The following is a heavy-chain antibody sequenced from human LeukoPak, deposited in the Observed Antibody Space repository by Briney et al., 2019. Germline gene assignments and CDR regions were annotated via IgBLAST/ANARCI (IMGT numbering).Heavy chain of an antibody. Sequence: SQTLSLTCAISGDSVSSTSVAWNWIRQSPSRGLEWLGRTYYRSKWNNEYAESVRSRITINPDTSKNQFSLQLDSVTPEDTAVYYCARGRYYFDYWGQGTLVTVSS. CDR3: ARGRYYFDY. CDR1: GDSVSSTSVA. V-gene: IGHV6-1*01. CDR2: TYYRSKWNN. J-gene: IGHJ4*02.